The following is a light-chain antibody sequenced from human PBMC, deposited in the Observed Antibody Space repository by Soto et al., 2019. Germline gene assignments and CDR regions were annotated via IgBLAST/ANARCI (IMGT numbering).Light chain of an antibody. Sequence: QSALTQPASVSGSPGQSITISCTGTSSDVGGFNYVSWYQQHPGKAPELMIYDVTNRPSGVSYRFSGSKSGNTASLTISGPQAEDEADYYCNSYTSSSTYVFGTGTKVTVL. CDR2: DVT. CDR1: SSDVGGFNY. CDR3: NSYTSSSTYV. J-gene: IGLJ1*01. V-gene: IGLV2-14*03.